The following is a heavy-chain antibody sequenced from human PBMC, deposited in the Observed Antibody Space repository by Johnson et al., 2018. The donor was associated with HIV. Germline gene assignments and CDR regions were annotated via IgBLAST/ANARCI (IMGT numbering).Heavy chain of an antibody. D-gene: IGHD5-12*01. V-gene: IGHV3-7*01. CDR3: ARERSRGGYSGYDYGAFDI. CDR2: IQEDGSQI. J-gene: IGHJ3*02. CDR1: TFTFRNYW. Sequence: VQLVESGGDLVQPGGSLRLSCVDSTFTFRNYWMSWVRQAPGKGLEWVGNIQEDGSQIHYMDSVKGRFTISRDNAENSLYLQMTSLRGEDTAVYYCARERSRGGYSGYDYGAFDIWGQGTMVTVSS.